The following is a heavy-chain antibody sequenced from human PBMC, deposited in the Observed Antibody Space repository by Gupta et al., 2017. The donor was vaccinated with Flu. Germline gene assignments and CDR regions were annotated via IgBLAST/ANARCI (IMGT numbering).Heavy chain of an antibody. CDR2: IYYNGNT. Sequence: QLQLQESGPGLVKPSETLSLTCTVSGGSISPNGYYWSWIRQAPGKELAWIGTIYYNGNTYYNPSLKSRVTVSVDTSKNQFSLNLNSVTAADTAVYFCARGGGIAVAGDWGQGTLVTVSS. CDR1: GGSISPNGYY. CDR3: ARGGGIAVAGD. J-gene: IGHJ4*02. D-gene: IGHD6-19*01. V-gene: IGHV4-39*01.